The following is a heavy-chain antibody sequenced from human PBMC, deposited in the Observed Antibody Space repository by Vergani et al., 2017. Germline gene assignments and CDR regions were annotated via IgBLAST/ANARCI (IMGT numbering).Heavy chain of an antibody. CDR1: GFSFRNAW. V-gene: IGHV3-15*07. Sequence: EVKLVESGGGLVKPGGSLRLSCAASGFSFRNAWMNWVRRTPGKGLEWVGRIKSTFDRGTTDYAAAVKGRFTISRDDSKNTLFLQMNGLKTEDIGVYYCTTDPRYCGDGSCYWLRDHHYYGMDVWGQGTTVTVSS. CDR2: IKSTFDRGTT. CDR3: TTDPRYCGDGSCYWLRDHHYYGMDV. J-gene: IGHJ6*02. D-gene: IGHD2-21*01.